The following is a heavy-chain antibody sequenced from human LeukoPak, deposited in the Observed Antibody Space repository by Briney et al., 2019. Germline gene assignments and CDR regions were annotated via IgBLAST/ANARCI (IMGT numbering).Heavy chain of an antibody. Sequence: SETLSLTCTVSGGSISSGDYYWSWIRQPPGKGLEWIGYIYYSGSTYYNPSLKSRVTISVDTSKNQFSLKLSSVTAADTAVYYCASSVVPLNFDYWGQGTLVTVSS. CDR2: IYYSGST. D-gene: IGHD2-15*01. CDR3: ASSVVPLNFDY. J-gene: IGHJ4*02. CDR1: GGSISSGDYY. V-gene: IGHV4-30-4*01.